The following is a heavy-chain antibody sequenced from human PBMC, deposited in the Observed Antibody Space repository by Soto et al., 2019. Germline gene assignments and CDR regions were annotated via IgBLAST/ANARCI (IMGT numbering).Heavy chain of an antibody. D-gene: IGHD2-15*01. J-gene: IGHJ4*02. CDR1: GYTFTSYG. CDR3: VVAAQPYYFDY. CDR2: ITAYNGNT. V-gene: IGHV1-18*01. Sequence: QVQLVQSGAEVKKPGASVKVSCKVSGYTFTSYGISWVRQAPGQGLEWMGWITAYNGNTNYAQKFQGRVTMTTDTSTSTVYMELRSLRSDDTAVYYCVVAAQPYYFDYWGQGTLVTVSS.